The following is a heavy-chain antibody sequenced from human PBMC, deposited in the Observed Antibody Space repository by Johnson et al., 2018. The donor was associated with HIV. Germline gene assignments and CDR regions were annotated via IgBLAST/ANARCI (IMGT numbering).Heavy chain of an antibody. D-gene: IGHD3-22*01. Sequence: QVQLVESGGGVVQLGRSPRLSCAASGFTFSSYAMHWVRQAPGKGLEWVAVISYDGSNKYYADSVKGRFTISRDNSKNTLYLQMNSLRAEDTAVYYCARVRLVSKWLSYDAFDIWGQGTMVTVSS. CDR1: GFTFSSYA. V-gene: IGHV3-30-3*01. J-gene: IGHJ3*02. CDR2: ISYDGSNK. CDR3: ARVRLVSKWLSYDAFDI.